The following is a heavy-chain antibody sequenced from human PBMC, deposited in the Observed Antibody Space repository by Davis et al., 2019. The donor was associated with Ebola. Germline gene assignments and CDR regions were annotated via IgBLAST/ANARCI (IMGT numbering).Heavy chain of an antibody. CDR3: ARRGSGHSPYFDY. Sequence: GESLKISCAASGFTFRDYYLSWIRQAPGPGLEWVSSISSSGKTMYYTDSVKGRFTISRDNAKNSLYLQMDSLRAEDTALYYCARRGSGHSPYFDYWGQGTLVTVSS. J-gene: IGHJ4*02. V-gene: IGHV3-11*01. CDR2: ISSSGKTM. D-gene: IGHD3-22*01. CDR1: GFTFRDYY.